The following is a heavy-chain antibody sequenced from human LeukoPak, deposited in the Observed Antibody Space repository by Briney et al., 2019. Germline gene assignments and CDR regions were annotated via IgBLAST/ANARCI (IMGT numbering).Heavy chain of an antibody. CDR3: ARDEGGSTYYDFWSGRSGTNYYYYYYMDV. D-gene: IGHD3-3*01. CDR1: GGSISSYY. CDR2: IYTSGST. V-gene: IGHV4-4*07. Sequence: PSETLSLTCTVSGGSISSYYWSWLRQPAGKGLEWLGRIYTSGSTNYNPSLKSRVTMSVDTSKNQFSLKLSSVTAADTAVYYCARDEGGSTYYDFWSGRSGTNYYYYYYMDVWGKGTTVTVSS. J-gene: IGHJ6*03.